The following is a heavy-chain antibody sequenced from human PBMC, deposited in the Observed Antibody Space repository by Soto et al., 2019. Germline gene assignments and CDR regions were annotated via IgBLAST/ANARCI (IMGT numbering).Heavy chain of an antibody. Sequence: GASVKVSCKASGYTFTSYYMHWVRPASGQGLEWMGIINPSGGSTSYAQKFQGRVTMTRDTSTSTVYMELSSLRSEDTAVYYCARGRSDSSGYYKGRAFDIWGQGTMVTVSS. CDR1: GYTFTSYY. D-gene: IGHD3-22*01. V-gene: IGHV1-46*01. CDR3: ARGRSDSSGYYKGRAFDI. J-gene: IGHJ3*02. CDR2: INPSGGST.